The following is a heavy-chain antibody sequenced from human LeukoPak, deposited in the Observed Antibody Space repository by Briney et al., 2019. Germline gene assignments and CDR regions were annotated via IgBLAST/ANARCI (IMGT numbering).Heavy chain of an antibody. CDR2: IDTSGST. D-gene: IGHD3-10*01. CDR1: GGSISSGSYC. J-gene: IGHJ3*02. Sequence: SETLSLTCTASGGSISSGSYCWSWIRQPAGKGLEWIGRIDTSGSTNYNPSLKSRVTISVDTSKNQFSLKLSSVTAADTAVYYCARAQNYYGLTPDAFDIWGQGTMVTVSS. CDR3: ARAQNYYGLTPDAFDI. V-gene: IGHV4-61*02.